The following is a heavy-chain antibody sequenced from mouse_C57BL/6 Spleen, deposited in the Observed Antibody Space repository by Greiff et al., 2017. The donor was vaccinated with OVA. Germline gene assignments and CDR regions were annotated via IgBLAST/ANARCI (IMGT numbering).Heavy chain of an antibody. J-gene: IGHJ4*01. CDR3: TRSGRDYAMDY. CDR2: IDPETGGT. V-gene: IGHV1-15*01. Sequence: VQLQESGAELVRPGASVTLSCKASGYTFTDYEMHWVKQTPVHGLEWIGAIDPETGGTAYNQKFKGKAILTTDKSSSTAYMEHRSLTSDDSAVYYCTRSGRDYAMDYWGQGTSVTVSS. D-gene: IGHD3-1*01. CDR1: GYTFTDYE.